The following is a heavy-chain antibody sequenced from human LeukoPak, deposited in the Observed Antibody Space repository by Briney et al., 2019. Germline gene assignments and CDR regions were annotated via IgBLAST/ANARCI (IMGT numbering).Heavy chain of an antibody. Sequence: GSLRLSCAASGFTFSSYSMNWVRQAPGKGLEWVSYISSSSGTIYYADSVKGRFTISRDNAKNSLYLQMNGLRDEDTAVYYCARDQSDYYGSGSYSEGIYWGQGTLVTVSS. J-gene: IGHJ4*02. CDR3: ARDQSDYYGSGSYSEGIY. V-gene: IGHV3-48*02. CDR1: GFTFSSYS. CDR2: ISSSSGTI. D-gene: IGHD3-10*01.